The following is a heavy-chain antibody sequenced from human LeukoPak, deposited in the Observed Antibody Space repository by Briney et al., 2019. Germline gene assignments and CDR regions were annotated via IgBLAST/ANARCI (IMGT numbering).Heavy chain of an antibody. D-gene: IGHD2-2*01. Sequence: EGSLRLSCAASGFTFSSYAMSWVRQAPGKGLEWVSAISGSGGSTYYADSVKGRSTISRDNSKNTLYLQMNSLRAEDTAVYYCAKEDDIVVVPAADTPYYFDYWGQGTLVTVSS. V-gene: IGHV3-23*01. CDR3: AKEDDIVVVPAADTPYYFDY. J-gene: IGHJ4*02. CDR1: GFTFSSYA. CDR2: ISGSGGST.